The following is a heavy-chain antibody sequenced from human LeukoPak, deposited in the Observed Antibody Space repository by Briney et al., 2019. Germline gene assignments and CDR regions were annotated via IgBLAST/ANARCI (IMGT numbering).Heavy chain of an antibody. CDR1: GYTFTSYG. CDR3: AREEVAYSGGSCDAAEFDP. D-gene: IGHD2-15*01. V-gene: IGHV1-18*01. J-gene: IGHJ5*02. CDR2: ISAYNGNT. Sequence: ASVKVSCKASGYTFTSYGISWVRQAPGQGLEWMGWISAYNGNTNYAQKLQGRVTMTTDTSTSTAYMELRSLRSDDTAVYYCAREEVAYSGGSCDAAEFDPWGQGTLVTVSS.